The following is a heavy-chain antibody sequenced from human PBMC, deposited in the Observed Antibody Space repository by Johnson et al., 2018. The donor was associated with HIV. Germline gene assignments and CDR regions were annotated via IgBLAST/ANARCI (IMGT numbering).Heavy chain of an antibody. Sequence: QLVESGGGLVKTGGSLRLSCAASGFSFDDYDMNWVRQAPGKGLEGVALISNDGSNIYYADSVKGRFTISIDNSKNTLFLQMHSLRAEDTAVYWCTVESSFYSGNDSAAFDMWGQGTKVTVSS. D-gene: IGHD5-12*01. CDR3: TVESSFYSGNDSAAFDM. J-gene: IGHJ3*02. CDR2: ISNDGSNI. CDR1: GFSFDDYD. V-gene: IGHV3-30*03.